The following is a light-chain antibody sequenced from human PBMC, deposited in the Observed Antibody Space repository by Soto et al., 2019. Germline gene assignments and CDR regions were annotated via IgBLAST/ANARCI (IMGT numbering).Light chain of an antibody. CDR2: ATS. J-gene: IGKJ3*01. Sequence: DIQLTQSPSFLSASVGDRVTITCRASQGISTFLAWYQQHPGTAPKRLIFATSTLQSGVPSRFSGSGSGTDFTLTISSLQPEDFATYYCQQRETFGPGTKVDIK. CDR3: QQRET. V-gene: IGKV1-9*01. CDR1: QGISTF.